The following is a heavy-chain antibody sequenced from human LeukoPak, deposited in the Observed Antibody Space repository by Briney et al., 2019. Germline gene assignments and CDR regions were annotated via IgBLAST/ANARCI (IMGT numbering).Heavy chain of an antibody. Sequence: GGSLRLSCAAYGFSFSSQRMHWVRQGPGKGLVWVARINSAGSSTRYADSVKGRFTVSRDNANNTLYLQMNSLRAEDTAVYYCARSDYFDYWGQGTLVTISS. J-gene: IGHJ4*02. CDR2: INSAGSST. V-gene: IGHV3-74*01. CDR1: GFSFSSQR. CDR3: ARSDYFDY.